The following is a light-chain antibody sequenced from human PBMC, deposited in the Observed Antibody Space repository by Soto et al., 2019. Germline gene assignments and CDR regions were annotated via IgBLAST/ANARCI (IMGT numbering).Light chain of an antibody. CDR3: QQHCTSPIT. J-gene: IGKJ5*01. Sequence: EIVLSQSPDTLSLSPGERATFSCSTNQSVINNHLAWHHHTPGQTPSPSVYGASSRATAIPDRLSCSGSGTDFTLTTSRLEPEDFAVYYCQQHCTSPITFAQGTRPEIK. CDR2: GAS. CDR1: QSVINNH. V-gene: IGKV3-20*01.